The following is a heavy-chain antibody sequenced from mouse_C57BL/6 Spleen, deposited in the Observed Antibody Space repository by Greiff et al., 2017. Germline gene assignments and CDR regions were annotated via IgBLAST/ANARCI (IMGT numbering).Heavy chain of an antibody. CDR3: ARCQTLGSSYGYFDV. D-gene: IGHD1-1*01. CDR2: IDPSDSET. Sequence: QVQLQQPGAELVRPGSSVKLSCKASGYTFTSYWMHWVKQRPIQGLEWIGNIDPSDSETHYNQKFKDKATLTVDKSSSTAYMQLSSLTSEDSAVYYCARCQTLGSSYGYFDVWGTGTTFTVSS. CDR1: GYTFTSYW. V-gene: IGHV1-52*01. J-gene: IGHJ1*03.